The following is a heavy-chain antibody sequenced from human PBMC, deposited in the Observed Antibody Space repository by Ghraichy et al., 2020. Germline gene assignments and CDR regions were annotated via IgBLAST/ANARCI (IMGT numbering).Heavy chain of an antibody. CDR1: GFTFSSYS. Sequence: GGSLRLSCAASGFTFSSYSMNCVRQAPGKGLEWVSSINSSSSYIYYADSVKGRFTISRDNAKNSLYLQMNSLRAEDTAVYYCARDVDTAMAPLKYYGMDVWGQGTTVTVSS. CDR2: INSSSSYI. V-gene: IGHV3-21*01. J-gene: IGHJ6*02. D-gene: IGHD5-18*01. CDR3: ARDVDTAMAPLKYYGMDV.